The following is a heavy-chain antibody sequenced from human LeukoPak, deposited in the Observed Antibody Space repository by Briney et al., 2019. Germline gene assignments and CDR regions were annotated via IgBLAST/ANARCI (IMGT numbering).Heavy chain of an antibody. V-gene: IGHV3-21*01. Sequence: MSGGSLRLSCAASGFTFSSYSMNWVRQAPGKGLEWVSSISGSSTYIDYADSVKGRFTISRDNAKNALYLQMDSPRAEDTAVYYCARDHSSGRYFDFWGQGTLVTVSS. CDR3: ARDHSSGRYFDF. D-gene: IGHD3-22*01. J-gene: IGHJ4*02. CDR1: GFTFSSYS. CDR2: ISGSSTYI.